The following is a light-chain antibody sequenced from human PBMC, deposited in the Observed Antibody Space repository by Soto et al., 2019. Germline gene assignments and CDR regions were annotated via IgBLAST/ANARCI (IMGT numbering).Light chain of an antibody. V-gene: IGLV2-8*01. CDR3: ASYAGSNMGV. J-gene: IGLJ1*01. Sequence: QSVLTQPPSASGSPGQSVTISCTGTSSDVGGYKFVSWYQQHPGKAPKLIIYEVTQRPSGVPDRFSASKSGDTASLTVSGLRAEDEGDYYCASYAGSNMGVFGSGTKLTVL. CDR1: SSDVGGYKF. CDR2: EVT.